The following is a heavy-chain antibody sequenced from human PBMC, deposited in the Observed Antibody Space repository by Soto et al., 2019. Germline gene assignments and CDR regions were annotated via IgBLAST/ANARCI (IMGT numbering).Heavy chain of an antibody. CDR2: ISYDGDNK. V-gene: IGHV3-30*18. CDR3: AKDHTGNSWSMFYNYNGVDV. CDR1: WFNFLCFG. D-gene: IGHD6-13*01. Sequence: PWGAPRLSRGVSWFNFLCFGIHRVPPAPSKGVGGVAVISYDGDNKYYADSVKGRFTISRDNSKNTLYLQMNSLRAEDTAVYYCAKDHTGNSWSMFYNYNGVDVWGRGTTVTVSS. J-gene: IGHJ6*02.